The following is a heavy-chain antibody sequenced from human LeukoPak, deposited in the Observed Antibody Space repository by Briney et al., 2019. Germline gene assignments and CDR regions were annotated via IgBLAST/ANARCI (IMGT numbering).Heavy chain of an antibody. CDR1: GFIVSSNY. D-gene: IGHD3-10*01. J-gene: IGHJ4*02. V-gene: IGHV3-66*01. CDR2: IYSSGST. CDR3: AREALGGGGY. Sequence: GGSLRLSCAASGFIVSSNYMSWVRQAPGKGLEWLSIIYSSGSTYYTDSVKGRFTISRDNSKNTLYLQMNSLRAEDTAVYYCAREALGGGGYWGQGTLVTVSS.